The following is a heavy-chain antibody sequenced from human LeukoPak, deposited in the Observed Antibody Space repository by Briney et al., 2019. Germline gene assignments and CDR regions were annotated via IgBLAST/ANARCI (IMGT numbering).Heavy chain of an antibody. J-gene: IGHJ5*02. V-gene: IGHV3-23*01. CDR3: VQGGIAAAGTFRFDP. CDR2: ISGSGGST. CDR1: GFTFDDYA. Sequence: PGGSLRLSCAASGFTFDDYAMHWVRQAPGKGLEWVSGISGSGGSTYYADSVKGRFTISRDNSKNALYLQMNSLRAEDTAVYYCVQGGIAAAGTFRFDPWGQGTLVTVSS. D-gene: IGHD6-13*01.